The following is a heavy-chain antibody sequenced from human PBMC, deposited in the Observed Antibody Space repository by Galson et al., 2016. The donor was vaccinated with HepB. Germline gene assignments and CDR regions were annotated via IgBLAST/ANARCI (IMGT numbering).Heavy chain of an antibody. V-gene: IGHV3-53*05. J-gene: IGHJ6*02. CDR3: GKDVGTGGYSNGYYYGMDA. CDR2: IYSGGST. Sequence: SLRLSCAVSGFAVSSNYMSWLRQAPGKGLEWVSLIYSGGSTYYADSVKGRFTISRDNSKNTLYLQMTSLRPEDTALYYCGKDVGTGGYSNGYYYGMDAWGQGTTVTVSS. D-gene: IGHD5-18*01. CDR1: GFAVSSNY.